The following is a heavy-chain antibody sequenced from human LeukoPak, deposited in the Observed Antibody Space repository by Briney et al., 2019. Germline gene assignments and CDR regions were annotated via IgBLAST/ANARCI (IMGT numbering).Heavy chain of an antibody. J-gene: IGHJ4*02. Sequence: GGSLRLSCAASGFTFSDYEMNWVRQAPGKGLEWLSYIGTGGRTIKYADSVKGRFTISRDNARSSLFLQMTNLRVEDTAVYFCARGATVTYYFDHWGQGALVAVSS. CDR2: IGTGGRTI. CDR1: GFTFSDYE. D-gene: IGHD4-17*01. CDR3: ARGATVTYYFDH. V-gene: IGHV3-48*03.